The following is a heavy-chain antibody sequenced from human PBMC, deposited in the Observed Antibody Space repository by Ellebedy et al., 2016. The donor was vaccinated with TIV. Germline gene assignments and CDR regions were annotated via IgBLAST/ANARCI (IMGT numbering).Heavy chain of an antibody. J-gene: IGHJ4*02. V-gene: IGHV1-46*04. CDR2: INPTSGIT. Sequence: AASVKVSCKASGYTFTNYYMHWVRQAPGQGPEWVGTINPTSGITNYAQKLQGRVTMTRDTSTSTVYMELSSLRSEDTAVYYCALAVRFTYDSWGQGTLVTVSS. CDR3: ALAVRFTYDS. D-gene: IGHD6-19*01. CDR1: GYTFTNYY.